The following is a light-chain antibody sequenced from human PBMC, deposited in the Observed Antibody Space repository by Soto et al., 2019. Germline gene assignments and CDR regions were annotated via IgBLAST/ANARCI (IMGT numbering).Light chain of an antibody. V-gene: IGLV2-14*03. CDR1: SSDVGRYNY. CDR3: NSYTTSSTYV. Sequence: QSVLTQPASVSGSPGQSITISCTGTSSDVGRYNYVSWYQHHPGKAPKLIFYDVSNRPSGVSERFSVSKSGYTASLTISGLQAEDEADYYSNSYTTSSTYVCGTGTKSPS. CDR2: DVS. J-gene: IGLJ1*01.